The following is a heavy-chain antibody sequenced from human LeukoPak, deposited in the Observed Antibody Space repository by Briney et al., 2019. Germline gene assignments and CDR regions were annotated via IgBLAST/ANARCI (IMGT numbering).Heavy chain of an antibody. Sequence: SVKVSCKASGFTFRSSSLQWVRQALGQRLEWMGWIIVGSGDTNYAQDFQERVTITRDKSTSTAYMELSSLRSEDTAVYYCAADPGMLTSYFEYWGQGTLVTVSS. CDR2: IIVGSGDT. V-gene: IGHV1-58*01. D-gene: IGHD3-16*01. CDR1: GFTFRSSS. CDR3: AADPGMLTSYFEY. J-gene: IGHJ4*02.